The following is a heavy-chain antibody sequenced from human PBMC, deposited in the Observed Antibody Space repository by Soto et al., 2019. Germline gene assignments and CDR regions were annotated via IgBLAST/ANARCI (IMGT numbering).Heavy chain of an antibody. CDR1: GYTFTGYY. D-gene: IGHD1-26*01. CDR3: ARENGVGASSGDAFDI. CDR2: INPNSGGT. J-gene: IGHJ3*02. Sequence: GPSVKVSCKASGYTFTGYYMHWVRQAPGQGLEWMGWINPNSGGTNYAQKFQGWVTMTRDTSISTAYMELSRLRSDGTAVYYCARENGVGASSGDAFDIWGQGTMVTVSS. V-gene: IGHV1-2*04.